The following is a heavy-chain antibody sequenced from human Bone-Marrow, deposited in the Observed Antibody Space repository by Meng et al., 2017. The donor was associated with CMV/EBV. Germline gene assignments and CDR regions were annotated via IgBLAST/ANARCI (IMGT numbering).Heavy chain of an antibody. CDR1: GGSVSSGSYY. V-gene: IGHV4-61*01. Sequence: SETLSLTCTVSGGSVSSGSYYWSWIRQPPGKGLEWIGYIYYSGSTNYNPSLKSRVTISVDTSKNQFSLKLSSVTAADTAVYYCARVGTSGLGEVDWGQGNLVTVAS. J-gene: IGHJ4*02. CDR2: IYYSGST. CDR3: ARVGTSGLGEVD. D-gene: IGHD1-1*01.